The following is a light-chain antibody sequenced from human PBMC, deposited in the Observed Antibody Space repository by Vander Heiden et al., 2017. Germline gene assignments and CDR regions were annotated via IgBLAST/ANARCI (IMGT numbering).Light chain of an antibody. Sequence: DIQMTQSPSSLSASVGDRVTITCRATQGIRDRLAWYQQKPGKAPNRLIYDASNLQRGVPSSFSGSGFGTEFTLTISSLQPEDFATYYCLQHDTYLFTFGQGTKLEIK. V-gene: IGKV1-17*01. CDR3: LQHDTYLFT. CDR2: DAS. CDR1: QGIRDR. J-gene: IGKJ2*01.